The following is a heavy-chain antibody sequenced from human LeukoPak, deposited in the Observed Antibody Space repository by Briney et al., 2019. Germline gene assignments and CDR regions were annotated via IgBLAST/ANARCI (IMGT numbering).Heavy chain of an antibody. Sequence: PGGSLRLSCAASGSTFSSYGMHWVRQAPGKGLEWVAVIWYDGSNKYYADYVKGRFTISRDNSKNTLYLQMNSLRAEDTAVYYCAKDQMRLRSYYYMDVWGKGTTVTVSS. CDR2: IWYDGSNK. J-gene: IGHJ6*03. D-gene: IGHD6-25*01. CDR3: AKDQMRLRSYYYMDV. CDR1: GSTFSSYG. V-gene: IGHV3-33*06.